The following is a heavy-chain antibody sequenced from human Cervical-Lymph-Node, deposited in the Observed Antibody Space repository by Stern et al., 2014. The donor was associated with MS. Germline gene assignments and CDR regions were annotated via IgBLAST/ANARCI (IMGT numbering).Heavy chain of an antibody. D-gene: IGHD1-14*01. Sequence: EVQLVESGGGLVQPGGSLRLSCAASGFTFSSYSMNWVRQAPGKGLEWVSYISSSSGTISSADSVKGRFTISRDNAKNSLYLKMHSLRAEDTAVYYCAREQVLGYNNMGYYYYGMDVWGQGTTVTVSS. J-gene: IGHJ6*02. CDR3: AREQVLGYNNMGYYYYGMDV. V-gene: IGHV3-48*01. CDR2: ISSSSGTI. CDR1: GFTFSSYS.